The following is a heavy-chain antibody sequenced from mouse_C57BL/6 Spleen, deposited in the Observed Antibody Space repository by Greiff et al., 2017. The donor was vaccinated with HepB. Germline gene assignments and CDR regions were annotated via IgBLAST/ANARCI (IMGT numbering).Heavy chain of an antibody. Sequence: QVQLKESGAELVRPGASVKMSCKASGYTFTSYNMHWVKQTPRQGLEWIGAIYPGNGDTSYNQKFKGKATLTVDKSSSTAYMQLSSLTSEDSAVYFCARERGYGYDVVFDYWGQGTTLTVSS. CDR3: ARERGYGYDVVFDY. D-gene: IGHD2-2*01. V-gene: IGHV1-12*01. CDR2: IYPGNGDT. J-gene: IGHJ2*01. CDR1: GYTFTSYN.